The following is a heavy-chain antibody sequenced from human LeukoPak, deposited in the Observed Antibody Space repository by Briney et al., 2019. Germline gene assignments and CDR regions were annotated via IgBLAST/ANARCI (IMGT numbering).Heavy chain of an antibody. V-gene: IGHV3-30-3*01. CDR1: GFTFSRYA. J-gene: IGHJ4*02. Sequence: PGRSLRLSCAAPGFTFSRYAMHWVRQAPGKGLEWVAVISYDGSNEYYADSVKGRFTISRDSSETTLYLQMNSLRVEDTAVYYCARVGYYSSGPFSYFDYWGQGTLVTVSS. CDR3: ARVGYYSSGPFSYFDY. D-gene: IGHD3-10*01. CDR2: ISYDGSNE.